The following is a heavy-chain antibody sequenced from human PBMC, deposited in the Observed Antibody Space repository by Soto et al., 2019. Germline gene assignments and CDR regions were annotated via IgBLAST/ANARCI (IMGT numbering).Heavy chain of an antibody. J-gene: IGHJ4*02. CDR2: INPDGSTT. V-gene: IGHV3-74*01. CDR1: GFTFSSYW. Sequence: EVQLVESGGGLVQPGGSLRLSCEVSGFTFSSYWMHWVRQAPGKGLVWVSRINPDGSTTSYADSVRGRFTISRDNADNTLYLEMNSLRAEDTAVYYCASVATGSYHFDQWCQGSLVTVSS. CDR3: ASVATGSYHFDQ. D-gene: IGHD3-10*01.